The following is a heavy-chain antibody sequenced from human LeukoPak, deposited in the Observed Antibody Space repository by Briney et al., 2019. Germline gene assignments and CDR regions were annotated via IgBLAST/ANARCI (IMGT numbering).Heavy chain of an antibody. V-gene: IGHV4-39*07. J-gene: IGHJ5*02. CDR2: INHSGST. Sequence: SETLSLTCTVSGGSISSSSYYWSWIRQPPGKGLEWIGEINHSGSTNYNPSLKSRVTISVDTSKNQFSLKLNSVTAADTAVYYCAISSSWYRGLDPWGQGTLVTVSS. D-gene: IGHD6-13*01. CDR3: AISSSWYRGLDP. CDR1: GGSISSSSYY.